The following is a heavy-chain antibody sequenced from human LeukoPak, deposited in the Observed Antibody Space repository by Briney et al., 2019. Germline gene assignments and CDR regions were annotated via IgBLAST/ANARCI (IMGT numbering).Heavy chain of an antibody. Sequence: PGGSLRLSCAASGFIVSSKYMSSVRQAPGKGLEWVSVIYSGGSTYYAASVEGRFTISRDNSKNTVYLQMNSLRVEDTAVYYCARAGPIDYWGQGTLVTVSS. J-gene: IGHJ4*02. CDR1: GFIVSSKY. CDR2: IYSGGST. V-gene: IGHV3-53*01. CDR3: ARAGPIDY.